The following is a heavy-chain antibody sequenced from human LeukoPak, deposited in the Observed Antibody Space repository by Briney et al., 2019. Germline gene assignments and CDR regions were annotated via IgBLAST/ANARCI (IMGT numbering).Heavy chain of an antibody. Sequence: APVKVSCKASGYTFTGYYMHWVRQAPGQGLEWMGWINPNSGGTNYAQKFQGRVTITRDTSISTAYMELSRLRSDDTAVYYCAETYYYGSGSYYPLGYWGQGTLVTVSS. CDR3: AETYYYGSGSYYPLGY. D-gene: IGHD3-10*01. J-gene: IGHJ4*02. CDR1: GYTFTGYY. CDR2: INPNSGGT. V-gene: IGHV1-2*02.